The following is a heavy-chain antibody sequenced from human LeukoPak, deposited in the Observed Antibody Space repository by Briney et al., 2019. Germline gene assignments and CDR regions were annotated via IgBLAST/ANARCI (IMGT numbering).Heavy chain of an antibody. J-gene: IGHJ4*02. V-gene: IGHV3-30*18. CDR1: GFSFSSYG. CDR3: AKDGGSGVFFQYYFDY. D-gene: IGHD3-10*01. CDR2: ISYDGSNK. Sequence: GGSLRLSCAASGFSFSSYGMHWVRQAPGKGLEWVAVISYDGSNKYYADSVKGRFTISRDNSKNTLYVQMNSLRAEDTAVYYCAKDGGSGVFFQYYFDYGARGPWVPVPS.